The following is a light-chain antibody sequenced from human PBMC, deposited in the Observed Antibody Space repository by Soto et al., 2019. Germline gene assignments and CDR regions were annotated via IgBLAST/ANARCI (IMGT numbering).Light chain of an antibody. CDR3: QQYNNWPPRT. CDR2: DAS. J-gene: IGKJ1*01. Sequence: EIVMTQSPATLSVSPGDRATLSCRASQSVSSYLAWYQQKPGQAPRLLIYDASNRATGIPARFSGSGSGTEFTLTISSLQSEDFAVYYCQQYNNWPPRTFGQGTKVDIK. V-gene: IGKV3D-15*01. CDR1: QSVSSY.